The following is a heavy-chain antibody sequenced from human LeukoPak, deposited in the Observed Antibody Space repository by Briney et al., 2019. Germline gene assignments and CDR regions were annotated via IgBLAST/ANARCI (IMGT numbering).Heavy chain of an antibody. J-gene: IGHJ4*02. D-gene: IGHD5-18*01. CDR2: IYYTGDT. CDR3: ARLRGYTYGNPGY. V-gene: IGHV4-39*01. Sequence: SETLSLTCTVSGGSISSSSSYYWGWIRQPPGKGLEWIGSIYYTGDTYYNSSLKSRVTIYVDTSKNQFALKLTSVTAADTALYYCARLRGYTYGNPGYWGQGSLVTVSS. CDR1: GGSISSSSSYY.